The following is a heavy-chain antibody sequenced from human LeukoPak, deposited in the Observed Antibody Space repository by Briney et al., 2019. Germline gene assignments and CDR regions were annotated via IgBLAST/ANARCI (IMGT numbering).Heavy chain of an antibody. CDR2: MNPNIGDT. V-gene: IGHV1-8*03. D-gene: IGHD6-13*01. CDR1: GYTFTSYD. Sequence: GASVKVSCKASGYTFTSYDISWVRQATGQGLEWMGWMNPNIGDTASAQKFQGRVAFTRNTSITTAYMELSSLRFEDTAVYYCAREARTYSSSWHDYWGQGTLVTVSS. J-gene: IGHJ4*02. CDR3: AREARTYSSSWHDY.